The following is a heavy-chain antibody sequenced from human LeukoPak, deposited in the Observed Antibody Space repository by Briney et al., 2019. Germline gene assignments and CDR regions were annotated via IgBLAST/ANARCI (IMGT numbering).Heavy chain of an antibody. CDR2: IYTSGST. V-gene: IGHV4-4*07. Sequence: ASETLSLTCTVSGGSISSYYWSWIRQPAGKGLEWIGRIYTSGSTNYNPSLKSRVTMSVDTSKNQFSLKLSSVTAADTAVYYCARGYYGSGSHCCHMDVWGKGTTITVS. CDR1: GGSISSYY. D-gene: IGHD3-10*01. J-gene: IGHJ6*03. CDR3: ARGYYGSGSHCCHMDV.